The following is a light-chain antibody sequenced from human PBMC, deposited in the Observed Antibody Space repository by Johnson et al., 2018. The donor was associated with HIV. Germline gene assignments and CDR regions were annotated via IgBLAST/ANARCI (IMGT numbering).Light chain of an antibody. J-gene: IGLJ1*01. CDR3: GTWDSRLSGYV. CDR2: ENN. V-gene: IGLV1-51*02. CDR1: SSNVGNNY. Sequence: QSVLTQPPSVSAAPGQKVTISCSGSSSNVGNNYVSWYQCLPGTAPKLLVFENNKRPSGIPDRFSGSKSGTSATLGITGLQTGDEADYYCGTWDSRLSGYVFDAVTKSTVL.